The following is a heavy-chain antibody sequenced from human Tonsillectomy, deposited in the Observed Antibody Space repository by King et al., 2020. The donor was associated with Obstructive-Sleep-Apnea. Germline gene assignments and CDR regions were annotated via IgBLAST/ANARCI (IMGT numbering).Heavy chain of an antibody. J-gene: IGHJ3*02. CDR3: ARGGVVAFDI. Sequence: QLQESGPGLVKPSETLSLTCTVSVGSISSDYWSLIRQPPGKGLGWMGYIYYIGSTNYNPSLRSRVTISVDTSKNQFSLKLSSVTAADTAVYYCARGGVVAFDIWGQGTMVTVSS. CDR2: IYYIGST. CDR1: VGSISSDY. V-gene: IGHV4-59*01. D-gene: IGHD2-21*01.